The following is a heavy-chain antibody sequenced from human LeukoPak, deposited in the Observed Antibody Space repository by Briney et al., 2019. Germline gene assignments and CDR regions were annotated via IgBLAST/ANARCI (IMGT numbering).Heavy chain of an antibody. CDR3: ARGFGITSGYSGSYYDYYYYYMDV. CDR2: INHSGST. D-gene: IGHD1-26*01. J-gene: IGHJ6*03. CDR1: GGSFSGYY. V-gene: IGHV4-34*01. Sequence: PSETLSLTCAVYGGSFSGYYWSWIRQPPGKGLEWIGEINHSGSTNYNPPLKSRVTISVDTSENQFSLKLSSVTAADTAVYYCARGFGITSGYSGSYYDYYYYYMDVWGKGTTVTVSS.